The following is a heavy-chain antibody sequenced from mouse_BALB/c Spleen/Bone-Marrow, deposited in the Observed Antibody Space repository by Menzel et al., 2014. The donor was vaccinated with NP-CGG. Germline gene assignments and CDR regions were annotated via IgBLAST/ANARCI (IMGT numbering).Heavy chain of an antibody. J-gene: IGHJ4*01. CDR2: IWAGGST. Sequence: QVHVKQSGPGLVAPSQNLSITCTVSGFSFTSYGVHWVRQPPGKGLEWLGVIWAGGSTIYNSALMSRLSISKDNSKSQVFLKMNSLQTDDTALYYCARDRGGSSRALDYWGQGTSVTVSS. CDR3: ARDRGGSSRALDY. V-gene: IGHV2-9*02. D-gene: IGHD1-1*02. CDR1: GFSFTSYG.